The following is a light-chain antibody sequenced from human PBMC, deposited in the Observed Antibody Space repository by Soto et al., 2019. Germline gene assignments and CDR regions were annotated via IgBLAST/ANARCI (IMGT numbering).Light chain of an antibody. CDR2: GAS. V-gene: IGKV1-9*01. CDR3: QQYYTYPPT. CDR1: QGIRSY. J-gene: IGKJ3*01. Sequence: DIQLTQSPSFLSASVGDRVTITCRASQGIRSYLAWYQQRPGKAPELLIYGASTLRPGGASRFSGSGSGTEFTLTISSLQPEDFATYYCQQYYTYPPTFGPGTKVDIK.